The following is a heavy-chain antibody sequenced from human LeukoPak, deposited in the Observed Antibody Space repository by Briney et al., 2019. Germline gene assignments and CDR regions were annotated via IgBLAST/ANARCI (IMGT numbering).Heavy chain of an antibody. V-gene: IGHV3-7*01. CDR3: VPLSWNPPGDFDR. Sequence: GGSLRLSCAASGFTFSDYYMSWIRQAPGKGLEWVANIKEDGSDKYYVDSVKGRFSISKDNAKNSLYLQMNSLRVEDTAVYYCVPLSWNPPGDFDRWGQGTLVTVSS. J-gene: IGHJ4*02. CDR2: IKEDGSDK. CDR1: GFTFSDYY. D-gene: IGHD1-1*01.